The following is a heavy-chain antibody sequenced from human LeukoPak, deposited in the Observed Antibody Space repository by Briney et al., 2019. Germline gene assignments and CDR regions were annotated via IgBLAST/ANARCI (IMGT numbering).Heavy chain of an antibody. V-gene: IGHV3-21*01. CDR1: GFTVSSNY. Sequence: GGSLRLSCAASGFTVSSNYMSWVRQAPGKGLEWVSSISSSSSYIYYADSVKGRFTISRDNAKNSLYLQMNSLRAEDTAVYYCASGDTGALWDGFDIWGQGKMGTV. D-gene: IGHD1-1*01. J-gene: IGHJ3*02. CDR3: ASGDTGALWDGFDI. CDR2: ISSSSSYI.